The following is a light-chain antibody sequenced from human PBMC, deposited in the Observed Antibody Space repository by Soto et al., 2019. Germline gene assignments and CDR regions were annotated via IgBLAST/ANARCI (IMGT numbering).Light chain of an antibody. Sequence: QSVLTQPPSASGSPGQSVTISCTGTKNGTGVYDFVSWYQHHPGKAPRLIIYEVVRRPSGVPDRFSGSKSGNTAYLTVSGLQAADEADYFCKSYAGSNTYVFGSGTKVTVL. J-gene: IGLJ1*01. CDR3: KSYAGSNTYV. CDR2: EVV. V-gene: IGLV2-8*01. CDR1: KNGTGVYDF.